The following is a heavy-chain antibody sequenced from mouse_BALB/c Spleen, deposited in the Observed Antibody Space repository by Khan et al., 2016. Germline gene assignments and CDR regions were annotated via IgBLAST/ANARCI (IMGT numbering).Heavy chain of an antibody. J-gene: IGHJ3*01. D-gene: IGHD2-4*01. CDR2: IDPANGNT. CDR3: ARAPYDYDVGFAY. V-gene: IGHV14-3*02. CDR1: GFNIKDTY. Sequence: VQLKQSGAELVKPGASVKLSCTASGFNIKDTYMHWVKQRPEQGLEWIGRIDPANGNTKYDPKFQGKATITEDTSSNTAYLPLSSLTSKDTAVYYCARAPYDYDVGFAYWGQGTLVTVSA.